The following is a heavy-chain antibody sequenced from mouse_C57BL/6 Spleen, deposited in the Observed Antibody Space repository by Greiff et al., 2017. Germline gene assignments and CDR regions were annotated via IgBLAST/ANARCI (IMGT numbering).Heavy chain of an antibody. CDR2: ISSGSSTI. CDR1: GFTFSDYG. Sequence: EVNVVESGGGLVKPGGSLKLSCAASGFTFSDYGMHWVRQAPEKGLEWVAYISSGSSTIYYADTVKGRFTISRDNAKNTLFLQMTSLRSEDTAMYYCARKWLPHYYAMDYWGQGTSVTVSS. D-gene: IGHD2-2*01. J-gene: IGHJ4*01. V-gene: IGHV5-17*01. CDR3: ARKWLPHYYAMDY.